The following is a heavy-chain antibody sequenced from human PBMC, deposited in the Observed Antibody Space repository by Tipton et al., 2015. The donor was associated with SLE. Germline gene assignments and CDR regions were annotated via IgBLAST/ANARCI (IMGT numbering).Heavy chain of an antibody. CDR1: GYTFTSYY. J-gene: IGHJ4*02. D-gene: IGHD3-10*01. V-gene: IGHV1-46*01. CDR2: INPSGGST. Sequence: QSGAEVKKPGASVKVSCKASGYTFTSYYMHWVRQAPGQGLEWMGIINPSGGSTSYAQKFQGRVTMTRNTSISTAYMELSSLRSEDTAVYYCARVFYYGSGSYQYYFDYWGQGTLVTVSS. CDR3: ARVFYYGSGSYQYYFDY.